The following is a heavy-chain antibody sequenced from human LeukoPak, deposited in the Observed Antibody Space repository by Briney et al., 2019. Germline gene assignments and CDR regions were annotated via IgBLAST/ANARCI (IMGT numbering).Heavy chain of an antibody. J-gene: IGHJ3*02. Sequence: GSLRPSCAASGFTFSSYAMSWVRQAPGKGLEWVSAISGSGGSTYYADSVKGRFTISRDNSKNTLYLQMNSLRAEDTAVYYCAKDLGSGYSLDAFDIWGQGTMVTVSS. D-gene: IGHD3-22*01. CDR2: ISGSGGST. CDR1: GFTFSSYA. V-gene: IGHV3-23*01. CDR3: AKDLGSGYSLDAFDI.